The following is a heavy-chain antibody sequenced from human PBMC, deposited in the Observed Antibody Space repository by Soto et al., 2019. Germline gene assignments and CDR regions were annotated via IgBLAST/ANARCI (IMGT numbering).Heavy chain of an antibody. CDR1: GYSFTSYW. J-gene: IGHJ4*02. Sequence: PGESLKISCKGSGYSFTSYWIGWVRQMPGKGLEWMGIIYPGDSDTRYSPSFQGQVTISADKSISTAYLQWSSLKASDTAMYYCARQGGDDYVWGSYRQFDYWGQGTLVTVSS. V-gene: IGHV5-51*01. CDR2: IYPGDSDT. D-gene: IGHD3-16*02. CDR3: ARQGGDDYVWGSYRQFDY.